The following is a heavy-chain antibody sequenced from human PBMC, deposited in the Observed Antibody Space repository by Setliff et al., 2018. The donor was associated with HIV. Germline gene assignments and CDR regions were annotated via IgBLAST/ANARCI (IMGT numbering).Heavy chain of an antibody. D-gene: IGHD3-10*01. J-gene: IGHJ6*02. CDR3: ARKFRPGHGVDV. Sequence: PGGSLRLSCAASGFTFTSYWMSGVRQAPGKGLEWVANIDRAGSETNYVDSVKGRFTIFRDNAKSSMYLQMNSLRAEDTAIYYCARKFRPGHGVDVWGQGTTVTVSS. V-gene: IGHV3-7*01. CDR1: GFTFTSYW. CDR2: IDRAGSET.